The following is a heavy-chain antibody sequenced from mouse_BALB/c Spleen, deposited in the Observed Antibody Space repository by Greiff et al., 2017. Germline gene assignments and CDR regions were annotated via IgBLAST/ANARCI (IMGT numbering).Heavy chain of an antibody. J-gene: IGHJ1*01. CDR2: ISNGGGST. V-gene: IGHV5-12-2*01. CDR1: GFTFSSYT. Sequence: EVMLVESGGGLVQPGGSLKLSCAASGFTFSSYTMSWVRQTPEKRLEWVAYISNGGGSTYYPDTVKGRFTISRDNAKNTLYLQMSSLKSEDTAMYYCARRYGYYGSSYDWYFDVWGAGTTVTVSS. CDR3: ARRYGYYGSSYDWYFDV. D-gene: IGHD1-1*01.